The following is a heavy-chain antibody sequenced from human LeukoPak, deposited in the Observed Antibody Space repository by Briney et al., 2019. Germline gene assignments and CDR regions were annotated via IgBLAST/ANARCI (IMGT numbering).Heavy chain of an antibody. CDR2: FDPEDGET. J-gene: IGHJ5*02. V-gene: IGHV1-24*01. CDR3: ATVTMVRGANWFDP. D-gene: IGHD3-10*01. CDR1: GYTLTELS. Sequence: HWASVKVSCKVSGYTLTELSMHWVRQAPGKGLEWMGGFDPEDGETIYAQKFQGRVTMTEDTSTDTAYMELSSLRSEDTAVYYCATVTMVRGANWFDPWGQGTLVTVSS.